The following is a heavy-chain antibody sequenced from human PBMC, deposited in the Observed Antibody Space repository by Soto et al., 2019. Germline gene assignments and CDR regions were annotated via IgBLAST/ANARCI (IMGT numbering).Heavy chain of an antibody. CDR2: IARDGNEK. J-gene: IGHJ4*01. V-gene: IGHV3-30-3*01. D-gene: IGHD1-1*01. Sequence: GGSLRLSCAASGFTFINYAMHWVRQAPGKGLEWVAFIARDGNEKFYADSVKGRFTISRDNSRNTLALQMNSPTSDDTAVYYCVRDWNHGDFDHWGQGTLVTVSS. CDR1: GFTFINYA. CDR3: VRDWNHGDFDH.